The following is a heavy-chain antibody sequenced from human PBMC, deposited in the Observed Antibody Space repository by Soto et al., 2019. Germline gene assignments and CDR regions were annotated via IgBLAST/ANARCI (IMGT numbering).Heavy chain of an antibody. J-gene: IGHJ6*03. V-gene: IGHV1-8*01. D-gene: IGHD7-27*01. CDR2: MNPNSGNT. CDR3: ARGSSGANWGYNYYYYMDV. Sequence: ASVKVSCKASGYTFTSYDINWVRQATGQGLEWVGWMNPNSGNTGYAQKFQGRVTMTRNTSISTAYMELSSLRSEGTAVYYCARGSSGANWGYNYYYYMDVWGKGTTVTVSS. CDR1: GYTFTSYD.